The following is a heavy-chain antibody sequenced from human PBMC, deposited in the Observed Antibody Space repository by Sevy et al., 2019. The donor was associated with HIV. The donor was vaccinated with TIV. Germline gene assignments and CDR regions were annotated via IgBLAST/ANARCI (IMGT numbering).Heavy chain of an antibody. CDR3: AREGCTKPHDY. CDR2: LAFGCGEI. Sequence: GGSLRLSCAASGFTFSKYSMSWVRQPPGKGLEWVSTLAFGCGEINYEDSVKGRFTISRDNSKSSVYLQMNNLGPEDTAVYYCAREGCTKPHDYWGQGTLVTVSS. J-gene: IGHJ4*02. CDR1: GFTFSKYS. V-gene: IGHV3-23*01. D-gene: IGHD2-8*01.